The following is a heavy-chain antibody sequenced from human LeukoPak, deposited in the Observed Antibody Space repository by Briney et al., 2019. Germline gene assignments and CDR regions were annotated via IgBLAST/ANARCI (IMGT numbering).Heavy chain of an antibody. Sequence: SVKVSCKASGGTFSSYAISWVRQAPGQGLEWMGRIIPILGIANYAQKFQGRVTITADKSTSTAYMELSSLRSEDTAVYYCARDASANGVLNWLDPWGQGTLVTVSS. D-gene: IGHD2-8*01. CDR3: ARDASANGVLNWLDP. V-gene: IGHV1-69*04. CDR2: IIPILGIA. J-gene: IGHJ5*02. CDR1: GGTFSSYA.